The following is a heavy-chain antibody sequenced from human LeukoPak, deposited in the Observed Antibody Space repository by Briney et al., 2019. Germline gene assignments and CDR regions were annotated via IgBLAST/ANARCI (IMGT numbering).Heavy chain of an antibody. D-gene: IGHD2-2*01. CDR3: ARSSSVVPAVIAGGY. CDR1: GYTFTSYG. Sequence: LRASVKVSRKASGYTFTSYGISWVRQAPGQGLEWMGWISAYNGNTNYAQKIQGRVTMTTDTSTSTAYMELRSLRSDDTAVYYCARSSSVVPAVIAGGYWGQGTLVTVSS. CDR2: ISAYNGNT. V-gene: IGHV1-18*01. J-gene: IGHJ4*02.